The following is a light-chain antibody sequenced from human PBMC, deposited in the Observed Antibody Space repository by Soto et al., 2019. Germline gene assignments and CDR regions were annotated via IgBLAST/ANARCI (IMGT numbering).Light chain of an antibody. CDR3: AAWDDSLSGPNVV. CDR1: SSNIGSNY. Sequence: QSVLTQPPSASGTPGQRVTITCSGSSSNIGSNYVYWYQQLPGTAPKLLIYRNNQRPSGVPDRFSGSKSGTSASLAISGPRSEDEADYDCAAWDDSLSGPNVVFGGGTKLTVL. J-gene: IGLJ2*01. V-gene: IGLV1-47*01. CDR2: RNN.